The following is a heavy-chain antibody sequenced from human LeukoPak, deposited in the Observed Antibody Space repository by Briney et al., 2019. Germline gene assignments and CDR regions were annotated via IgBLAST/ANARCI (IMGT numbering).Heavy chain of an antibody. J-gene: IGHJ3*02. Sequence: PSETLSLTCAVYGGSFSGYYWSWIRQLPGKGLEWIGEINHSGSTNYNPSLKSRVTISVDTSKNQFSLKLSSVTAADTAVYYCALWIQLWFGDPRSFDIWGQGTMATVSS. D-gene: IGHD5-18*01. CDR2: INHSGST. V-gene: IGHV4-34*01. CDR1: GGSFSGYY. CDR3: ALWIQLWFGDPRSFDI.